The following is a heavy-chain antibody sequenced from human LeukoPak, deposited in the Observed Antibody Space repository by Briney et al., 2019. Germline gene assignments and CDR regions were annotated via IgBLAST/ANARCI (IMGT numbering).Heavy chain of an antibody. Sequence: GGSLRLSCAADSRSFSCYSTNSVRQAPGKGLEWVSYISSSSSYTNYADSVKGRFSISRDNAKNSLYLRINSPRAQTTAVYYSVRGEQQQLWIDYWGQGTLVTVSS. CDR1: SRSFSCYS. CDR3: VRGEQQQLWIDY. D-gene: IGHD6-13*01. CDR2: ISSSSSYT. J-gene: IGHJ4*02. V-gene: IGHV3-21*05.